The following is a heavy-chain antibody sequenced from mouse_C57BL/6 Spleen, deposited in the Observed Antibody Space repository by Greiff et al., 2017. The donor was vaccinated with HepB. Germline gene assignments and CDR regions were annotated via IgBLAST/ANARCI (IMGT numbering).Heavy chain of an antibody. CDR1: GYSITSGYY. V-gene: IGHV3-6*01. J-gene: IGHJ4*01. Sequence: EVQLQESGPGLVKPSQSLSLTCSVTGYSITSGYYWNWIRQFPGNKLEWMGYISYDGSNNYNPSLKNRISITRDTSKNQFFLKLNSVTTEDTATYYCARDLYDYDNAMDYWGQGTSVTVSS. CDR2: ISYDGSN. D-gene: IGHD2-4*01. CDR3: ARDLYDYDNAMDY.